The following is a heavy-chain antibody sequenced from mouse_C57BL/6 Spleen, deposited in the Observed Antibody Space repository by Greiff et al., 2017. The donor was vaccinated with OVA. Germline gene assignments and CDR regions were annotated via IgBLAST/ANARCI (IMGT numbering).Heavy chain of an antibody. J-gene: IGHJ2*01. D-gene: IGHD1-1*01. CDR3: ARPYYYGSSHFDY. CDR2: INPNNGGT. CDR1: GYTFTDYN. V-gene: IGHV1-18*01. Sequence: EVQLQQSGPELVKPGASVKIPCKASGYTFTDYNMDWVKQSHGKSLEWIGDINPNNGGTIYNQKFKGKATLTVDKASSTAYMELRSLTSEDTAVYYCARPYYYGSSHFDYWGQGTTLTVSS.